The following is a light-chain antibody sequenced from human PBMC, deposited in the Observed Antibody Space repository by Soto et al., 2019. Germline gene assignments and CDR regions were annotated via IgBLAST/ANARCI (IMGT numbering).Light chain of an antibody. CDR1: QTISSW. Sequence: DIQMTQSPSTLSGSVGDRVTITCRASQTISSWLAWYQQKPGKAPKLLIYKASTLKSWVPSRFSGSGSGTEFTLTISSLQSEDFATYYCQQYKSFWTFGQGTKVDI. CDR3: QQYKSFWT. CDR2: KAS. V-gene: IGKV1-5*03. J-gene: IGKJ1*01.